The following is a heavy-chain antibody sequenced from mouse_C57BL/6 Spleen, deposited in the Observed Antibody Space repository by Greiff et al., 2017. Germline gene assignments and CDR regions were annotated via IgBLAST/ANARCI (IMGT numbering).Heavy chain of an antibody. V-gene: IGHV1-64*01. Sequence: QVQLQQPGAELVKPGASVKLSCKASGYTFTSYWMHWVKQRPGQGLEWIGMIHPNSGSTNYNEKFKSKATLTVAKSSSTAYMQRSSLTSEDSAVYYCARRGIDYGSSYPFDYWGQGTTLTVSS. CDR2: IHPNSGST. J-gene: IGHJ2*01. CDR3: ARRGIDYGSSYPFDY. CDR1: GYTFTSYW. D-gene: IGHD1-1*01.